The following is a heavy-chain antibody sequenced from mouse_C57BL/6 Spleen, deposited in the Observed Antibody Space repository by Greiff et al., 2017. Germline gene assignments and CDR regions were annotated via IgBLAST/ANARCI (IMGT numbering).Heavy chain of an antibody. CDR3: ARKGSTALYYFDY. Sequence: EVQLQQSGPELVKPGASVKISCKASGYSFTGYYMNWVKQSPEKSLEWIGEINPSTGGTTYNQKFKAKATLTVDKSSSTAYMQLKSLTSEDSAVYYCARKGSTALYYFDYWGQGTTLTVSS. J-gene: IGHJ2*01. V-gene: IGHV1-42*01. CDR1: GYSFTGYY. CDR2: INPSTGGT. D-gene: IGHD1-1*01.